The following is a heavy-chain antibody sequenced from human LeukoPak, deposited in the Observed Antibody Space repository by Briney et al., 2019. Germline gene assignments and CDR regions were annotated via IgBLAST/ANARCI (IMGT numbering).Heavy chain of an antibody. J-gene: IGHJ6*03. V-gene: IGHV4-38-2*02. CDR3: ATRSGIRAARPYYYYYMDV. CDR1: GYSLSSGYY. D-gene: IGHD6-6*01. CDR2: VDHSGGT. Sequence: SETLSLTCTVSGYSLSSGYYWGWIRQPPGKGLEWIGSVDHSGGTYYNPSLRSRVSISVDTSKNQFSLKLSSVTAADTAVYYCATRSGIRAARPYYYYYMDVWGKGTTVTVSS.